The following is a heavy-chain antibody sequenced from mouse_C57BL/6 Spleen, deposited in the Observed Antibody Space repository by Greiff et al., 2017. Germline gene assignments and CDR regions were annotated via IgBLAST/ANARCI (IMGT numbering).Heavy chain of an antibody. CDR1: GYTFTSYW. Sequence: QVQLKQPGAELVRPGSSVKLSCKASGYTFTSYWMHWVKQRPIQGLEWIGNIDPSDSETHYNQKFKDKATLTVDKSSSTAYMQLSSLTSEDSAVYYCARFITTVAHFDYWGQGTTLTVSS. CDR2: IDPSDSET. V-gene: IGHV1-52*01. CDR3: ARFITTVAHFDY. D-gene: IGHD1-1*01. J-gene: IGHJ2*01.